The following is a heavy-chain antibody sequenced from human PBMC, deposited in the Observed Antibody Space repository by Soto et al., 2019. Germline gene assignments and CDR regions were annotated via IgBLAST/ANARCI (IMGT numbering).Heavy chain of an antibody. CDR1: GFTFSTYW. CDR3: ARDKSGSLES. Sequence: EVQLVESGGGLVQPGGSLRLSCAASGFTFSTYWMSWAHQAPGKGLEWVAHINQDGSTNYHVDSVKGRFTISRDNARNSLYLQMNSLRAEDTAVYYCARDKSGSLESWAPGTVVTVSS. J-gene: IGHJ4*02. D-gene: IGHD3-10*01. CDR2: INQDGSTN. V-gene: IGHV3-7*01.